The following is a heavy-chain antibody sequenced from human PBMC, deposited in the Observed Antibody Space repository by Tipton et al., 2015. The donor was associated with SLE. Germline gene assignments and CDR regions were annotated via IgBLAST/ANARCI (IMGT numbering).Heavy chain of an antibody. Sequence: TLSLTCSVSGYSIRSGYYWGWIRQPPGKGLEWIGYIYTSGSTNYNPSLKSRVTISVDTSKNQFSLKLSSVTAADTAVYYCARDGKGAARPFDYWGQGTLVTVSS. CDR3: ARDGKGAARPFDY. CDR1: GYSIRSGYY. CDR2: IYTSGST. J-gene: IGHJ4*02. V-gene: IGHV4-38-2*02. D-gene: IGHD6-6*01.